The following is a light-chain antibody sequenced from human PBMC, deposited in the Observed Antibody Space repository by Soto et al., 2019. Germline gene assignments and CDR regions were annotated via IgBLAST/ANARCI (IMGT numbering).Light chain of an antibody. CDR3: QQADSIPLT. CDR2: AAS. V-gene: IGKV1-12*01. CDR1: QDISKW. Sequence: DIQMTQSPSFVSASVGDRVTITCRASQDISKWLAWYQQKPGRAPKILIFAASTLQRGVPSRFSGSGSGKDFPLTISRLQPEDFANFYWQQADSIPLTFGGGTQVDFK. J-gene: IGKJ4*01.